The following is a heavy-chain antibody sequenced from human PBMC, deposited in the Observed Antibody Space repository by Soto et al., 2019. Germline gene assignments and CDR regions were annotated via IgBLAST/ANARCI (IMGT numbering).Heavy chain of an antibody. D-gene: IGHD1-20*01. V-gene: IGHV4-4*07. CDR2: AHTSGST. Sequence: PSETLSLTCTVSGGSISDFSWSWFRQSAVKGLEWIGHAHTSGSTNYNPSLQSRVSMSKDTSKNQFSLSLNSVTAADTAVYYCARGPNWNYYYYGVDVWGQGTTVTVSS. CDR3: ARGPNWNYYYYGVDV. CDR1: GGSISDFS. J-gene: IGHJ6*02.